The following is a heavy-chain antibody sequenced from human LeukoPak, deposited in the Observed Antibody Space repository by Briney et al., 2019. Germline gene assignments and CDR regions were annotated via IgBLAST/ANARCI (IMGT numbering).Heavy chain of an antibody. CDR2: IYSGGST. J-gene: IGHJ6*02. CDR3: ARDQLAPYYYDSSGYSPGYYGMDV. CDR1: GIIFSTYA. Sequence: GGSLRLSCEFSGIIFSTYATNWVRQAPGKGLEWVSVIYSGGSTYYADSVKGRFTISRHNSKNTLYLQMNSLRAEDTAVYYCARDQLAPYYYDSSGYSPGYYGMDVWGQGTTVTVSS. V-gene: IGHV3-53*04. D-gene: IGHD3-22*01.